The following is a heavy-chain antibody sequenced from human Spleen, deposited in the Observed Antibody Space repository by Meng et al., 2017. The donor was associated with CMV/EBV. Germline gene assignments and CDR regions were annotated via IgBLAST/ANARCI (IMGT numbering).Heavy chain of an antibody. Sequence: GRSLRLSCAASGFTFSDYYMSWIRQAPGKGLEWVSYISSSGSTIYYADPVKGRFTISRDNAKNSLYLQMNSLRAEDTAVYYCARDTPDSGSYYASYYYYGMDVWGQGTTVTVSS. CDR3: ARDTPDSGSYYASYYYYGMDV. CDR1: GFTFSDYY. CDR2: ISSSGSTI. D-gene: IGHD1-26*01. V-gene: IGHV3-11*01. J-gene: IGHJ6*02.